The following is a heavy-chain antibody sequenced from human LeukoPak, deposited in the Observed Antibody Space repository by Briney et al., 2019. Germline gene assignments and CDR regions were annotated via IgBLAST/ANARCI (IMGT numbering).Heavy chain of an antibody. D-gene: IGHD5-18*01. Sequence: SETLSLTCTVSGGSVSSGSYYWSWIRQPPGKGLEWIGYIYYSGSTTYNPSLKSRVTISVDTSENQFSLKLSSVTAADTAVYFCATFVETTMVTDYWGQGTLVTVSS. CDR3: ATFVETTMVTDY. CDR1: GGSVSSGSYY. CDR2: IYYSGST. J-gene: IGHJ4*02. V-gene: IGHV4-61*01.